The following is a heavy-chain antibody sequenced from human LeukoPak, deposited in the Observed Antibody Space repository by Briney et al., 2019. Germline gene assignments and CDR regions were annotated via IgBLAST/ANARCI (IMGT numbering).Heavy chain of an antibody. CDR2: IYNSGST. V-gene: IGHV4-59*01. CDR1: GGSISSYY. Sequence: KASETLSLTCTVSGGSISSYYWSWIRQPPGKGLEWIGYIYNSGSTNYNPSLKSRVTISADTSKNQFSLKLSSVTAADTAVYYCARDGRSGFDYWSRGTLVTVSS. J-gene: IGHJ4*02. D-gene: IGHD3-22*01. CDR3: ARDGRSGFDY.